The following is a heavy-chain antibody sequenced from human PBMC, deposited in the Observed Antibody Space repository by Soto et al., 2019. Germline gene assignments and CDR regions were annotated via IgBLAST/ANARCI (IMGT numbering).Heavy chain of an antibody. CDR3: TRDKRGYIAAADY. V-gene: IGHV3-15*07. CDR2: IKSKTDGRTT. Sequence: PGGSLRLSCAASGFTFSNAWINWVRQAPGKGLEWVGCIKSKTDGRTTEYAAPVKGRFTISRDDSKNIAYLQMNSLKTEDTAVYYCTRDKRGYIAAADYWGQGTLVTVSS. CDR1: GFTFSNAW. J-gene: IGHJ4*02. D-gene: IGHD6-13*01.